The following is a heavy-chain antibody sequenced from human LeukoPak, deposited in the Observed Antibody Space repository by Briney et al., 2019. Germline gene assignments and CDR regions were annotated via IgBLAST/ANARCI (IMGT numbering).Heavy chain of an antibody. CDR1: GFTFSNYW. CDR3: ARDGF. CDR2: IKPDGGEK. J-gene: IGHJ4*02. D-gene: IGHD2-2*03. V-gene: IGHV3-7*05. Sequence: GGSLRLSCTASGFTFSNYWMNWVRQAPGKGLEWVANIKPDGGEKNYVDSVRGRLTISRGNAKNSLYLQMNSLRAEDTAVYYCARDGFWGQGTLVTVSS.